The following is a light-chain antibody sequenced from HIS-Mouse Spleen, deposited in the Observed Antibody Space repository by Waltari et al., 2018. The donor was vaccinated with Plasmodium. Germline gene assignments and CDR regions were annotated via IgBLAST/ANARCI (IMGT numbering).Light chain of an antibody. V-gene: IGLV2-8*01. CDR3: SSYAGSNNLV. Sequence: QSALTPPPSASGSPGQSVTIPCTGTSRDVGGYNYVSWYQQHPGKAPKLMIYEVSKRPSGVPDRFSGSKSGNTASLTVSGLQAEDEADYYCSSYAGSNNLVFGGGTKLTVL. J-gene: IGLJ2*01. CDR1: SRDVGGYNY. CDR2: EVS.